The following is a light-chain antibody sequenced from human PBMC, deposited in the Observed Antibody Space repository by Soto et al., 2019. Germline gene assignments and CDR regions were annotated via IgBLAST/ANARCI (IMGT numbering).Light chain of an antibody. Sequence: EIVLSQSPGTLSLSPGERVTLSCRASQSVSSSYLAWYQQKPGQAPRLLIYGASSRATGIPARFSGSGSETEFTLTISSLQSEDFAVYYCQQYNNWPPWTFGQGTKVDIK. J-gene: IGKJ1*01. CDR1: QSVSSSY. V-gene: IGKV3-15*01. CDR2: GAS. CDR3: QQYNNWPPWT.